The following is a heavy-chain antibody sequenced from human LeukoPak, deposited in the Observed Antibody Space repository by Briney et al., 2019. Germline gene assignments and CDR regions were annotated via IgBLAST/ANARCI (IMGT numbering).Heavy chain of an antibody. V-gene: IGHV3-74*01. Sequence: GGSLRLSCVASGFSLSGYWMYWVRQAPGRGLMYISRNNGDGSTTNYADSVTGRFTISRDNSKNTLYLQMNSLRAEDTAVYYCAKDSSGYYPATSDYWGQGTLVTVSS. CDR2: NNGDGSTT. CDR3: AKDSSGYYPATSDY. J-gene: IGHJ4*02. D-gene: IGHD3-22*01. CDR1: GFSLSGYW.